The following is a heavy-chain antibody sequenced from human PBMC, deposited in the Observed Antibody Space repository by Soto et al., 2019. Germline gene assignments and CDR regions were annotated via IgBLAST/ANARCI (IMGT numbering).Heavy chain of an antibody. D-gene: IGHD2-2*01. J-gene: IGHJ4*02. V-gene: IGHV3-15*01. Sequence: EVQLVESGGGLVKPGGSLRLSCTASGFDFSKAWMSWVRRAPGKGLEWVGRLKNKADGGTSHYAAPVKGRFTISRDDAYNTLYLQMGSLKIEDTAVYYCAAGTGRTDFDYWGQGTLVTVSS. CDR3: AAGTGRTDFDY. CDR2: LKNKADGGTS. CDR1: GFDFSKAW.